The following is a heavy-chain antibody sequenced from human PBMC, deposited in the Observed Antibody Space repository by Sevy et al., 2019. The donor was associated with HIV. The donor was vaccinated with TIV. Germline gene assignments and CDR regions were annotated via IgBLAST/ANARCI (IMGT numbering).Heavy chain of an antibody. J-gene: IGHJ4*02. V-gene: IGHV3-48*01. CDR1: GFPFNYYA. Sequence: GGSLRLSCVASGFPFNYYAMNWVRQAPGKGLEWILYINSDSDTMYYGDSVKGRFTISRDNAKNSLYLQMNSLRAEDTAVYYCARERTAMVISPFDYWGQGTLVTVSS. CDR3: ARERTAMVISPFDY. D-gene: IGHD5-18*01. CDR2: INSDSDTM.